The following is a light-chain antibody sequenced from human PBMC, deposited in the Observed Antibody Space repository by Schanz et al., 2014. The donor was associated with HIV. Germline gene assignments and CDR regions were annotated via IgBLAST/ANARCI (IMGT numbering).Light chain of an antibody. Sequence: QSVLTQPPSASGTPGQRVTISCSGSSSNIGSNTINWYQQLPGTAPKLLIYSNNQRPSGVPDRFSGSKSGTSVSLAISGLQSADEADYFCQSFDSSLNGVLFGGGTKVTVL. V-gene: IGLV1-44*01. CDR2: SNN. J-gene: IGLJ3*02. CDR1: SSNIGSNT. CDR3: QSFDSSLNGVL.